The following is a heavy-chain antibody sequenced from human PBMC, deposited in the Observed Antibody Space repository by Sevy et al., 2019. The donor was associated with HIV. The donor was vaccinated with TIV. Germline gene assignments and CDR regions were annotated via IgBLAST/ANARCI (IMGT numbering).Heavy chain of an antibody. CDR3: ARGLVPAAIRSSEGGPFDY. Sequence: GGSLRLSCAASGFTFSSYSMNWVRQAPGKGLEWVSSISSSSSYIYYADSVKGRFTISRDNAKNSLYLQMNSLRAEDTAVYYCARGLVPAAIRSSEGGPFDYWGQGTLVTVSS. V-gene: IGHV3-21*01. CDR1: GFTFSSYS. J-gene: IGHJ4*02. CDR2: ISSSSSYI. D-gene: IGHD2-2*01.